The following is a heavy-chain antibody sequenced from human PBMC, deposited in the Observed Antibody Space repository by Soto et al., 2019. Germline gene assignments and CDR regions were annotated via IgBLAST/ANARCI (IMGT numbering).Heavy chain of an antibody. V-gene: IGHV4-34*01. CDR3: ARFPIYCSSTSCYRTAYYYGMDV. Sequence: SETLSLTCAVYGGSFSGYYWSWIRQPPGKGLEWIGEINHSGSTNYNPSLKSRVTISVDTSKNQFSLKLSSVTAADTAVYYCARFPIYCSSTSCYRTAYYYGMDVWGQGTTVTVSS. J-gene: IGHJ6*02. D-gene: IGHD2-2*02. CDR2: INHSGST. CDR1: GGSFSGYY.